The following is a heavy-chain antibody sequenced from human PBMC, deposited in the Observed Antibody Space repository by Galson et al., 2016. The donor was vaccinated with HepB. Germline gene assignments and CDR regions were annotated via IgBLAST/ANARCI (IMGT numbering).Heavy chain of an antibody. J-gene: IGHJ4*02. CDR3: ARGLRLRDSNVVVPPAPDY. D-gene: IGHD2-2*01. V-gene: IGHV3-21*06. CDR2: ISRGGDDK. Sequence: LEWVSFISRGGDDKYYTDSLRGRFTISRDDAKNSLYLQINSLTVEDTAVYYCARGLRLRDSNVVVPPAPDYWGQGTLVTVSS.